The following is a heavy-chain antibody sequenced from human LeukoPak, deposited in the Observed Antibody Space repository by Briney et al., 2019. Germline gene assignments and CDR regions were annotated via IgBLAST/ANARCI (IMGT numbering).Heavy chain of an antibody. V-gene: IGHV3-30*03. CDR1: GFTFTSYV. CDR2: ISYDGSNK. CDR3: ARPRGAAAGTFGFDP. J-gene: IGHJ5*02. D-gene: IGHD6-13*01. Sequence: PGGSLRLSCAASGFTFTSYVMHWVRQAPAKGLQWVALISYDGSNKYYADSVKGRFTISRDNSKNTLYLQMNSLRAEDTAVYYCARPRGAAAGTFGFDPWGQGTLVTVSS.